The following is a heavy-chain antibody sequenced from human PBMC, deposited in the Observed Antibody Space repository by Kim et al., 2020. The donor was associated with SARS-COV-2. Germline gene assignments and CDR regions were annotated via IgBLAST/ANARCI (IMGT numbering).Heavy chain of an antibody. D-gene: IGHD3-3*01. CDR3: ARGWREEWPQAHY. CDR1: GGPFSRYH. J-gene: IGHJ4*01. CDR2: IHHDGST. V-gene: IGHV4-34*01. Sequence: SETLSLTCGVNGGPFSRYHWTWIRQPPGKGLEWIGEIHHDGSTNYNPTLKRRLTISVDTSQKQSSLRLTSVTAADAGVDYCARGWREEWPQAHYWGQGSLVAASA.